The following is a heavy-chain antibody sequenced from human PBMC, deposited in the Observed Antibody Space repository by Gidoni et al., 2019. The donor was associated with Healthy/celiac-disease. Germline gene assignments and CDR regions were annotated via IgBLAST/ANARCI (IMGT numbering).Heavy chain of an antibody. Sequence: QVQLVESGGGVVQPGRSLRLSCAASGFTFSSYGMHWVRKAPVKGLEWVAVIWYDGSKKYYADSVKGRFTISRDNSKNTLYLQMNSLRAEDTAVYYCARDSRALYYYYGMDVWGQGTTVTVSS. CDR2: IWYDGSKK. CDR3: ARDSRALYYYYGMDV. CDR1: GFTFSSYG. J-gene: IGHJ6*02. V-gene: IGHV3-33*08.